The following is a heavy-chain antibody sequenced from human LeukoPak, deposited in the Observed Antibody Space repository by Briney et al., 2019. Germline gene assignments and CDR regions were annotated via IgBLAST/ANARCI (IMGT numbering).Heavy chain of an antibody. J-gene: IGHJ3*02. D-gene: IGHD6-19*01. CDR3: ARSTSSGWYGHDAFDI. CDR1: GGSISSYY. CDR2: IYYSGST. Sequence: KASETLSLTCTVSGGSISSYYWSWIRQPPGKGLEWIGYIYYSGSTNYNPSLKSRVTISVDTSKNQFSLKMSSVTAADTAVYYCARSTSSGWYGHDAFDIWGQGTMVTVSS. V-gene: IGHV4-59*01.